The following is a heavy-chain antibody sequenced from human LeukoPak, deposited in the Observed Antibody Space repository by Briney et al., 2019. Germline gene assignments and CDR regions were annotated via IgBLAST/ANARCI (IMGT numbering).Heavy chain of an antibody. CDR3: ARANSHDGSGHFYGFDY. Sequence: SETLSLTCTVSGGSISRYYWSWIRQPAGKGLEWIGRISTTGTTNYNPSLKSRVTMSVDTSKNQFSLKVNSLTAADTAIYYCARANSHDGSGHFYGFDYWGQGTLVTVSS. D-gene: IGHD3-22*01. CDR1: GGSISRYY. J-gene: IGHJ4*02. CDR2: ISTTGTT. V-gene: IGHV4-4*07.